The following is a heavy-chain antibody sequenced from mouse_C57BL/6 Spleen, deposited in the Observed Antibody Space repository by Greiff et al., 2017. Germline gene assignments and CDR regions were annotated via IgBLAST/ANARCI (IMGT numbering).Heavy chain of an antibody. J-gene: IGHJ3*01. CDR2: IYPRSGNT. CDR1: GYPFTSFG. Sequence: QVQLQQSGAELAGPGASVKLSCKASGYPFTSFGISWVKQRTGQGLEWMGEIYPRSGNTYYNEKLKGKATLTADKTSSTAYIELRSLTSEDSAVYFCAREGDYDGRAHWGQGTLVTVSA. V-gene: IGHV1-81*01. D-gene: IGHD2-4*01. CDR3: AREGDYDGRAH.